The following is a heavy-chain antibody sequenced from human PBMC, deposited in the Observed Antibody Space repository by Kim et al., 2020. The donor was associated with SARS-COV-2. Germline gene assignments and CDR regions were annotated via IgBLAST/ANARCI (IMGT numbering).Heavy chain of an antibody. V-gene: IGHV4-34*01. Sequence: SETLSLTCAVYGGSFSGYYWSWIRQPPGKGLEWIGEINHSGSTNYNPSLKSRVTISVDTSKNQFSLKLSSVTAADTAVYYCARGPGYSSSGYGARNWFDPGGQGTLVTVSS. D-gene: IGHD6-13*01. CDR1: GGSFSGYY. J-gene: IGHJ5*02. CDR2: INHSGST. CDR3: ARGPGYSSSGYGARNWFDP.